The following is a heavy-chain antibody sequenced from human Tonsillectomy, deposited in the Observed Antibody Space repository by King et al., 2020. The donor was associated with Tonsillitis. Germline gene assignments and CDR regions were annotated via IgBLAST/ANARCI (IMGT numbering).Heavy chain of an antibody. V-gene: IGHV3-73*01. CDR2: IRSKANSYAT. CDR3: TRPVVAASRGMDV. D-gene: IGHD2-15*01. Sequence: VQLVESGGGLVQPGGSLKLSCAASGFTFSGSAMHWVRQASGKGLEWVGRIRSKANSYATLYAASVKGRFTISRDDSKNTAYLQMNSLKTEDTAVYYCTRPVVAASRGMDVWGQGTTVTVSS. CDR1: GFTFSGSA. J-gene: IGHJ6*02.